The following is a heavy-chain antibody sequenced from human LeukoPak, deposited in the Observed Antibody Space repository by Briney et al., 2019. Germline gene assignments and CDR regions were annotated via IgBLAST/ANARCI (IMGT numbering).Heavy chain of an antibody. CDR3: AKRTSGSYYYYYYMDV. CDR2: TSSSGNT. Sequence: SETLSLTCSVSGYSISYFYCSWIRQAAGKGLEWIGRTSSSGNTDYNASLKSQVTMSVDTSKNQFSLKVISVNDADKAVYYCAKRTSGSYYYYYYMDVWGKGTKVNISS. D-gene: IGHD1-26*01. CDR1: GYSISYFY. V-gene: IGHV4-4*07. J-gene: IGHJ6*03.